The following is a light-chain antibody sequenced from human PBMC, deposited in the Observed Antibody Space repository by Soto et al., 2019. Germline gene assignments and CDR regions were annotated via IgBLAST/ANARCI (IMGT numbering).Light chain of an antibody. V-gene: IGLV1-40*01. Sequence: QSVLTQPPSVSGARGQRVTISCTGSNSDIGGGYDVHWYQQLPGTAPKLVIYANNNRPSGVPDRFSASKSGTSASLAITGLQADDEADSYCQSYDSSLRGVFGTGTKVSVL. CDR2: ANN. CDR1: NSDIGGGYD. J-gene: IGLJ1*01. CDR3: QSYDSSLRGV.